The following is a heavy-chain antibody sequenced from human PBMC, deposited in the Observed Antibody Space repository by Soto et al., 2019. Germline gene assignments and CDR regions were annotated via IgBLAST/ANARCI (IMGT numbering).Heavy chain of an antibody. V-gene: IGHV4-59*01. D-gene: IGHD2-21*01. CDR3: ARDVVGDYYYYYGMDV. Sequence: QVQLQESGPGLVKPSETLSLTCTVSGGSISSYYWSWIRQPPGKGLEWIGYIYYSGSTNYNPSLKSRVTISVDTSKNQCSLKLSSVTAADTAVYYCARDVVGDYYYYYGMDVWGQGTTVTVSS. CDR2: IYYSGST. J-gene: IGHJ6*02. CDR1: GGSISSYY.